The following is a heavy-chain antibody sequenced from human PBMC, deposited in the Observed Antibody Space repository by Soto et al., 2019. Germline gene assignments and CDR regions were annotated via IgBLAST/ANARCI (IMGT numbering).Heavy chain of an antibody. V-gene: IGHV3-11*06. CDR3: ARDLKDDYGDYGYYYGMDV. D-gene: IGHD4-17*01. Sequence: PGGSLRLSCAASGFTFRDYYMSWIRQAPGKGLEWVSYISSSSSYTNYADSVKGRFTISRDNAKNSLYLQMNSLRAEDTAVYYCARDLKDDYGDYGYYYGMDVWGQGTTVTVSS. J-gene: IGHJ6*02. CDR2: ISSSSSYT. CDR1: GFTFRDYY.